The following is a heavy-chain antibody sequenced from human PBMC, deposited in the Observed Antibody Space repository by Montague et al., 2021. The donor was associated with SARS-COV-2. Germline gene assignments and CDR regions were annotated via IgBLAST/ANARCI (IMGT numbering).Heavy chain of an antibody. CDR2: ISYDGSNK. Sequence: SLRLSCAASGFTFSSYAMHWVRQAPGKGLEWVALISYDGSNKYSVDSVKGRFTISRDNSKNTLYLQMSSLRAEDTAVYYCARGIDGYNEYFQHWGQGTLVTVSS. CDR1: GFTFSSYA. D-gene: IGHD5-24*01. V-gene: IGHV3-30*04. J-gene: IGHJ1*01. CDR3: ARGIDGYNEYFQH.